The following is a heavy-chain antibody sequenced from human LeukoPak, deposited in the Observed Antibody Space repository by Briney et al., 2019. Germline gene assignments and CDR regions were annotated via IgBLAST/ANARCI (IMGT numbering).Heavy chain of an antibody. J-gene: IGHJ6*02. CDR3: ARHSGFSPYYYYGMDV. CDR1: GGSISSYY. CDR2: IYYSGST. Sequence: SETLSLTCTVSGGSISSYYWSWIRQPPGKGLEWIGYIYYSGSTNYNPSLKSRVTISVDTSKNQFSLKLSSVTAADTAVYYCARHSGFSPYYYYGMDVWGQGTTVTVSS. V-gene: IGHV4-59*08. D-gene: IGHD3-10*01.